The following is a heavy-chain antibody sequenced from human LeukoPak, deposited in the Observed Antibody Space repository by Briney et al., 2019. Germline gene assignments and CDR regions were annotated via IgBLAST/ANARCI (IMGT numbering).Heavy chain of an antibody. Sequence: ASVKVSCKASGYTFTSYAMHWVRQAPGQRLEWMGWINAGNGNTKYSQKFQGRVTITRDTSASTAYMELSSLRSEDTAVYYCAPVCSSTSCYGAIDYWGQGTLVTVSS. CDR3: APVCSSTSCYGAIDY. CDR1: GYTFTSYA. V-gene: IGHV1-3*01. CDR2: INAGNGNT. D-gene: IGHD2-2*01. J-gene: IGHJ4*02.